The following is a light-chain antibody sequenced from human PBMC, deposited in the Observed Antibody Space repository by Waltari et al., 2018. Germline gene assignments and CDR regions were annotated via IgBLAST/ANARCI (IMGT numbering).Light chain of an antibody. V-gene: IGLV1-47*01. CDR2: RNN. CDR1: RSNIGSNY. Sequence: QSVLTQPPSASGTPGQRVTISCSGSRSNIGSNYVYWYQQVPGTAPKLLIYRNNRRPLGVPDRFSGSKSGTSASLAISGLRSEDEVDYYCAAWDDSLSGRVFGGGTKVTVL. J-gene: IGLJ3*02. CDR3: AAWDDSLSGRV.